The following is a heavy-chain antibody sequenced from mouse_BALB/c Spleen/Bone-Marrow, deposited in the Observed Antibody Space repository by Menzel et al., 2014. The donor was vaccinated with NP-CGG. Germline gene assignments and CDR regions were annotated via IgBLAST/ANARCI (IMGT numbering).Heavy chain of an antibody. CDR1: GYTFTDYW. J-gene: IGHJ1*01. D-gene: IGHD1-2*01. CDR2: IDTSDSYT. V-gene: IGHV1-69*02. Sequence: VQLQESGPELEKPGASVKISCKASGYTFTDYWMHWVKQRPGQGLEWIGAIDTSDSYTSYNQKFKGKATLTVDESSSTAYMQLSSLTSEDSAVYYCARSAGYWYFDVWGAGTTVTVSS. CDR3: ARSAGYWYFDV.